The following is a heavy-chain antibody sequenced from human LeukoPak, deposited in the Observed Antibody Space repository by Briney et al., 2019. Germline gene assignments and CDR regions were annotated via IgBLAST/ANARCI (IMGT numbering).Heavy chain of an antibody. V-gene: IGHV3-72*01. J-gene: IGHJ4*02. Sequence: GGSLRLSCAASGFAISDHHMDWVGQAPGKGMEWVGRSQTTKPNSCTTEYAASVKGRFTISRDDSKNALYLQLNSLKTEDTAVYYCVRVVTTRSGWYHFYNWGQGTLVNVSS. CDR3: VRVVTTRSGWYHFYN. D-gene: IGHD6-13*01. CDR2: SQTTKPNSCTT. CDR1: GFAISDHH.